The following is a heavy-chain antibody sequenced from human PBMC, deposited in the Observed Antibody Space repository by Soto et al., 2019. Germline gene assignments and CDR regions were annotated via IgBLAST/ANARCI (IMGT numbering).Heavy chain of an antibody. D-gene: IGHD3-22*01. V-gene: IGHV4-30-4*01. CDR1: GGSIISDDYY. J-gene: IGHJ1*01. Sequence: SETLSLTCTVSGGSIISDDYYWSWIRQAPGRGLEWIGYIHSSGSIYYNPSLKSRATMSIDTARNQFSLKVSSVTVADTAVYYCARDLDGLHADNSGPYPRPGWGQGTLVTLSS. CDR3: ARDLDGLHADNSGPYPRPG. CDR2: IHSSGSI.